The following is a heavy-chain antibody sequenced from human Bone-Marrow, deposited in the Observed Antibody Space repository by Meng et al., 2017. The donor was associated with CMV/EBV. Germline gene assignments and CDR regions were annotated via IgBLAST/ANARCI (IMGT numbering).Heavy chain of an antibody. CDR3: ARGGVWSGTLHMDV. D-gene: IGHD3-3*01. V-gene: IGHV3-48*03. J-gene: IGHJ6*02. CDR2: ISSSGSTI. CDR1: GFTFSSYE. Sequence: GESLKISCAASGFTFSSYEMNWVRQAPGKGLEWVSYISSSGSTIYYADSVKGRFTISRDNAKNSLYLQMNSLRAEDTAVYYCARGGVWSGTLHMDVWGQGTTVTVSS.